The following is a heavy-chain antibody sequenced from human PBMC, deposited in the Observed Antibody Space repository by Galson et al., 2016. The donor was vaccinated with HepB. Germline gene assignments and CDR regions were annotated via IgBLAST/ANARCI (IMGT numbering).Heavy chain of an antibody. CDR2: LNSDGSET. D-gene: IGHD3-16*02. CDR1: GFTFSSYW. V-gene: IGHV3-74*01. J-gene: IGHJ6*02. Sequence: SLRLSCAASGFTFSSYWMHWVRQEPGKGLVWVSRLNSDGSETNYADSVKGRFSISRDNAKNTVYLHLNSLRAEDTALYYCARGMRVIVYEIDFWGQGTTVTVSS. CDR3: ARGMRVIVYEIDF.